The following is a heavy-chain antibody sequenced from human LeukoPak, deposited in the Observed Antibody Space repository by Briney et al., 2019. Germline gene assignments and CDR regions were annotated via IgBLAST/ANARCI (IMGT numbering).Heavy chain of an antibody. CDR2: ISYDGSNK. D-gene: IGHD2-15*01. CDR1: GFTFSSYA. J-gene: IGHJ4*02. V-gene: IGHV3-30*04. CDR3: AREDPGGGQDY. Sequence: GRSLRLSCAASGFTFSSYAMHWVRQAPGKGLEWVAVISYDGSNKYYADSVKGRFTISRDNSKNTLYLQMNSLRAEDTAVYYCAREDPGGGQDYWGQGTLVTVSS.